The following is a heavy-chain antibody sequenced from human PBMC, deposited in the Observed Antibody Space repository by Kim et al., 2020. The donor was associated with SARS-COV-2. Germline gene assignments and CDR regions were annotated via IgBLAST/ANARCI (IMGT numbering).Heavy chain of an antibody. D-gene: IGHD1-26*01. V-gene: IGHV4-34*01. CDR1: GGSFSGYY. J-gene: IGHJ4*02. CDR2: INHSGST. CDR3: ARQRYSGSYYVHYFFDY. Sequence: SETLSLTCAVYGGSFSGYYWSWIRQPPGKGLEWIGEINHSGSTNYNPSLKSRVTISVDTSKNQFSLKLSSVTAADTAVYYCARQRYSGSYYVHYFFDYWGQGTLVTVSS.